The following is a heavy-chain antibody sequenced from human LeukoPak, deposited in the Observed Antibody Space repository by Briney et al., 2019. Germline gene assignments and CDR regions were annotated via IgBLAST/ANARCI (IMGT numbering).Heavy chain of an antibody. V-gene: IGHV3-23*01. CDR2: ISGSGYYT. J-gene: IGHJ6*03. D-gene: IGHD3-16*01. CDR3: AKDGSWGDYYFYFYMDV. Sequence: LGGSLRLPCDASGSGFTFGNFGMSWVRQAPGKGLEWVSGISGSGYYTYYAGSVKGRFTISRDNSKNTLYIEMDSLRAEDTAVYYCAKDGSWGDYYFYFYMDVWGKGTTVTVSS. CDR1: GFTFGNFG.